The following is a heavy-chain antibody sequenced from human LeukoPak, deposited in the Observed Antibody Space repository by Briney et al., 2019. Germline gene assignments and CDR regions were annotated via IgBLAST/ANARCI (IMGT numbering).Heavy chain of an antibody. CDR1: GYRFTSYW. V-gene: IGHV5-51*01. Sequence: GESLQISCKGSGYRFTSYWIGWVRQLPGKGLEWMGIIYPGDSDTRYSPSFQGQVTISADKSISTAYLQWSSLKASDTAMYYCASSYCSGGSCYSYWGQGTLVTVSS. D-gene: IGHD2-15*01. J-gene: IGHJ4*02. CDR3: ASSYCSGGSCYSY. CDR2: IYPGDSDT.